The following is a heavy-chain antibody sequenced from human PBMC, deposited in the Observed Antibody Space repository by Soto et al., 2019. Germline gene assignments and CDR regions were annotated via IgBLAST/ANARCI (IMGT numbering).Heavy chain of an antibody. CDR1: GFTFSSYG. CDR3: ARSHIVVVPAAMDY. Sequence: GSLRLSCAASGFTFSSYGMHWVRQAPGKGLEWVAVIWYDGSNKYYADSVKGRFTISRDNSKNTLYLQMNSLRAEDTAVYYCARSHIVVVPAAMDYWGQGTLVTVSS. D-gene: IGHD2-2*01. CDR2: IWYDGSNK. V-gene: IGHV3-33*01. J-gene: IGHJ4*02.